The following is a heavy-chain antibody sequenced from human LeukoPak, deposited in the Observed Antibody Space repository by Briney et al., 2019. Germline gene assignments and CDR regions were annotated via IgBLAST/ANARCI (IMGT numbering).Heavy chain of an antibody. Sequence: ASVKVSCKASGYPFTAYFMRWVRQAPGQGLEWMGWINPNGGATIYAQKFQGTITITRDTSVRTLYLELTRLKSDDTAMYYCVRSTGTGWYFDTWGQGTLVSVSS. CDR1: GYPFTAYF. D-gene: IGHD6-19*01. CDR2: INPNGGAT. J-gene: IGHJ4*02. V-gene: IGHV1-2*02. CDR3: VRSTGTGWYFDT.